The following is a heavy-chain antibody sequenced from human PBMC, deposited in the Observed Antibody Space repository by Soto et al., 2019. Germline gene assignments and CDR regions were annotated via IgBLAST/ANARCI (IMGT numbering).Heavy chain of an antibody. CDR1: GFTFDDYA. J-gene: IGHJ6*02. CDR3: AKEGTTSSSWSSYYYYYYGMDV. Sequence: EVQLVESGGGLVQPGRSLRLSCAASGFTFDDYAMHWVRQAPGKGLEWVSGISWNSGSIGYADSVKGRFTISRDNAKNSLYLQMNSLRAEDTALYYCAKEGTTSSSWSSYYYYYYGMDVWGQGTTVTVSS. CDR2: ISWNSGSI. V-gene: IGHV3-9*01. D-gene: IGHD6-13*01.